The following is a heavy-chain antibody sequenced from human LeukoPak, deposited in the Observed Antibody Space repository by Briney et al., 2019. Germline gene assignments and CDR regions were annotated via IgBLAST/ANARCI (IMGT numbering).Heavy chain of an antibody. D-gene: IGHD6-13*01. V-gene: IGHV4-59*08. CDR3: ARRIAAADAFDY. CDR1: GGSISSYY. CDR2: IYYSGST. J-gene: IGHJ4*02. Sequence: SETLSLTCTVSGGSISSYYWSWIRQPPGKGLEWIAYIYYSGSTNYNPSLKSRVTISVDTSKNQFSLKLSSVTAADTAVYYCARRIAAADAFDYWGQGTLVTVSS.